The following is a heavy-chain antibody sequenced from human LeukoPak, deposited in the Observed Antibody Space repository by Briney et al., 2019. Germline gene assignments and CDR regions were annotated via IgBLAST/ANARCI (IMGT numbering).Heavy chain of an antibody. Sequence: GGSLRLSCAASGFTVSSNYMSWVRQAPGKGLEWVSVIYSGGSTYYADSVKGRFTISRDNSKNTLYLQMNSLRAEDTAVYYCARDRRYCSSTSCYSNWFDPWGQGTLVTVSS. CDR1: GFTVSSNY. J-gene: IGHJ5*02. CDR2: IYSGGST. V-gene: IGHV3-66*02. D-gene: IGHD2-2*01. CDR3: ARDRRYCSSTSCYSNWFDP.